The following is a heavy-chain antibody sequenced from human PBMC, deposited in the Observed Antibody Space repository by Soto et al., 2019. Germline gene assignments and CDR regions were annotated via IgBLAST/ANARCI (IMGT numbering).Heavy chain of an antibody. CDR2: FSYDCSNN. V-gene: IGHV3-30*04. J-gene: IGHJ6*02. CDR3: ARANLKLYCSGGSCYPSDYGMDV. CDR1: GFTFSSYA. D-gene: IGHD2-15*01. Sequence: GGSLRLSCAASGFTFSSYAMHWVRQAPGKGLEWVAVFSYDCSNNYYADSLMGRFIISRDNSKNTLYLQMNSLRAEDTAVYYCARANLKLYCSGGSCYPSDYGMDVWGQGTTVTVSS.